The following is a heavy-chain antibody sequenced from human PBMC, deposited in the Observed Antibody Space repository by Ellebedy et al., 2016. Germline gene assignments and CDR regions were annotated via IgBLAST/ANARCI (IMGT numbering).Heavy chain of an antibody. Sequence: GGSLRLXCAASGFTFSSYWMSWVRQAPGKGLEWVANINRDGSVYYYVDSVKGRFSISRDNAKNSLSLQMNSLRDEDTAVYYCVRDMSSGWKFDYWGQGTLVTVSS. J-gene: IGHJ4*02. CDR1: GFTFSSYW. V-gene: IGHV3-7*01. D-gene: IGHD6-19*01. CDR2: INRDGSVY. CDR3: VRDMSSGWKFDY.